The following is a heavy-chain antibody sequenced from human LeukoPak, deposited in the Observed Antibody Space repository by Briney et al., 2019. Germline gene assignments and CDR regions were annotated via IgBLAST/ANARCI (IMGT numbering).Heavy chain of an antibody. V-gene: IGHV4-59*01. CDR3: ANYDILTGYLDY. CDR2: IYYSGST. Sequence: PSETLSFTCTVSGVSISSYYWSWIRQPPGKGLEWLGYIYYSGSTNYNPSLKSRVTISVDTSKNQFSLKLSSVTAADTAVYYCANYDILTGYLDYWGQGTLVTVSS. CDR1: GVSISSYY. D-gene: IGHD3-9*01. J-gene: IGHJ4*02.